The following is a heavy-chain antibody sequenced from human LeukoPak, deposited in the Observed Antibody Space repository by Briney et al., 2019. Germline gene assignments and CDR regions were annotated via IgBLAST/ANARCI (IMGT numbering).Heavy chain of an antibody. CDR2: IYYSEST. D-gene: IGHD2-2*01. Sequence: SESLSLTCSVSGGSISSYYWNWIRQPPGKGLEWIGYIYYSESTNYNPSLKSRVTISVDTSKNQFSLKLSSVTAADTAVYYCARGSRQVVFDPWGQGTQVTVSS. V-gene: IGHV4-59*13. CDR1: GGSISSYY. J-gene: IGHJ5*02. CDR3: ARGSRQVVFDP.